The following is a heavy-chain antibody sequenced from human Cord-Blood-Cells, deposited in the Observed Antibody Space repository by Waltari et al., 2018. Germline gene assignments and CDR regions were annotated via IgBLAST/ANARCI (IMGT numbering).Heavy chain of an antibody. D-gene: IGHD1-26*01. J-gene: IGHJ4*02. Sequence: QVQLQQWGAGLLKPSETLSLTCAVYGGSFSGYYWSWIRQPPGKGLEWIGEINHSGSTNYNPSLKSRVTISVDTSKNQFSLKLSSVTAADTAVYYCARHSGSYYYFDYWGQGTLVTVSS. CDR2: INHSGST. CDR3: ARHSGSYYYFDY. V-gene: IGHV4-34*01. CDR1: GGSFSGYY.